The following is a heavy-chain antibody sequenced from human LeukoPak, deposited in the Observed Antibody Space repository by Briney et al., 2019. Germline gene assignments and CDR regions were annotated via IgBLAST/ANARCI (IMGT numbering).Heavy chain of an antibody. CDR2: IIPIFGTA. Sequence: ASVKVSCKASGGTFSSYAISWVRQAPGQGLEWMGGIIPIFGTANYAQKFQGRVTMTRDTSTSTVYMELSSLRSEDTAVYYCARSSANDFWSGYTKSVDAFDIWGQGTMVTVSS. V-gene: IGHV1-69*05. J-gene: IGHJ3*02. CDR3: ARSSANDFWSGYTKSVDAFDI. CDR1: GGTFSSYA. D-gene: IGHD3-3*01.